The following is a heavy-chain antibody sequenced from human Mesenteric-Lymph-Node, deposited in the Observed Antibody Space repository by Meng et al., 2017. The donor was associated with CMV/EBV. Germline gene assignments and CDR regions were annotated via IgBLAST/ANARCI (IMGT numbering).Heavy chain of an antibody. Sequence: CAAYGFTFSDYYMSWIRPAPGKGLEWVSYISSSGGTIYYADSVKGRFTISRDNAKNSLYLQMNSLRAEDTAVYYCARSISRSHTNFDSWGQGTLVTVSS. V-gene: IGHV3-11*01. J-gene: IGHJ4*02. CDR3: ARSISRSHTNFDS. CDR2: ISSSGGTI. CDR1: GFTFSDYY. D-gene: IGHD3-3*02.